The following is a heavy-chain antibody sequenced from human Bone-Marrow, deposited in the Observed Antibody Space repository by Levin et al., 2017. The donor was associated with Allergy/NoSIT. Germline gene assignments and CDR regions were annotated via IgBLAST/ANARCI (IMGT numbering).Heavy chain of an antibody. J-gene: IGHJ5*02. V-gene: IGHV3-74*01. CDR1: GFTFSTYW. D-gene: IGHD3-10*01. CDR3: ARDRFYSDSGSNFSWFDP. CDR2: IQSNGKT. Sequence: GGSLRLSCAASGFTFSTYWMHWVRQAPGKGLVWVSRIQSNGKTNYADSVKGRFTISRDNAKNTLYLQMNSLTVEDTAVYYCARDRFYSDSGSNFSWFDPWGQGPLVTVSS.